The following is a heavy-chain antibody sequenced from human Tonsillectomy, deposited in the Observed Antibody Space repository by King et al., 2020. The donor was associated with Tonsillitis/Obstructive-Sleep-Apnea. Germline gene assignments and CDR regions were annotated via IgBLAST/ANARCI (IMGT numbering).Heavy chain of an antibody. CDR3: AKGRTYRAPAAMGY. V-gene: IGHV3-23*04. J-gene: IGHJ4*02. CDR1: GFTFSSYA. D-gene: IGHD2-2*01. Sequence: VQLVESGGGLVQPGGSLRLSCAASGFTFSSYAMSWVRQAPGKGLEWVSVISGSGGSKYNADSVKGRFTISRDNSKNTLYLQMNSLRGKDTAVYYCAKGRTYRAPAAMGYWGQGTLVTVSS. CDR2: ISGSGGSK.